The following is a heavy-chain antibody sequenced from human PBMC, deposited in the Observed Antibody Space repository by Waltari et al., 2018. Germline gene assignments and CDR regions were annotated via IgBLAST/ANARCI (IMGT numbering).Heavy chain of an antibody. J-gene: IGHJ4*02. CDR1: GGSISSYY. CDR2: IYYSGST. D-gene: IGHD6-19*01. V-gene: IGHV4-59*01. Sequence: QVQLQESGPGLVKPSETLSLTCTVSGGSISSYYWSWIRQPPGKGLEWIGYIYYSGSTNYNPSLKSRVTISVDTSKNQFSLKLSSVTAADTAVYYCARNPQQWLAPFDYWGQGTLVTVSS. CDR3: ARNPQQWLAPFDY.